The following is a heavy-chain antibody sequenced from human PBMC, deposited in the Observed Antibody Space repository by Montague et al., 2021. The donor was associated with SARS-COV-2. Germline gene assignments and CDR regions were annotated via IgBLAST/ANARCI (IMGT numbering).Heavy chain of an antibody. CDR2: IYTSGTT. D-gene: IGHD3-10*01. J-gene: IGHJ6*02. CDR1: GGRISRYY. Sequence: SETLSLTCTGPGGRISRYYWGGIRKTAGKGVGRIGRIYTSGTTNYNPSLKSRVTMSVDTSKNQFSLKLSSVTAADTAVYYCAGGSGIINFYNSGMDVWGQGTTVTVSS. CDR3: AGGSGIINFYNSGMDV. V-gene: IGHV4-4*07.